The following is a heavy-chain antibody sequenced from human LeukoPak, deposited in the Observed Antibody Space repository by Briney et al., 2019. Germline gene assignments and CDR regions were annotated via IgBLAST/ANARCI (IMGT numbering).Heavy chain of an antibody. CDR3: AREMIAAAGPEEVYYYGMDV. J-gene: IGHJ6*02. CDR1: GYTFTGYY. CDR2: INPNSGGT. D-gene: IGHD6-13*01. V-gene: IGHV1-2*02. Sequence: GASVKVSCKASGYTFTGYYMHWVRQAPGQGLEWMGWINPNSGGTNYAQKLQGRVTMTTDTSTSTAYMELRSLRSDDTAVYYCAREMIAAAGPEEVYYYGMDVWGQGTTVTVSS.